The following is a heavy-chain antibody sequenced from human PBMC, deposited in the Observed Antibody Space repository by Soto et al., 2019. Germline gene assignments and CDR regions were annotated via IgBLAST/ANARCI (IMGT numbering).Heavy chain of an antibody. CDR3: ATIRVRGGPLRFED. CDR2: VLPITGST. V-gene: IGHV1-69*06. D-gene: IGHD5-12*01. CDR1: GGLFSVFS. Sequence: QVQLVQSGAEVKKPGSSVKVSCKTSGGLFSVFSFNWVRQAPGQGLEWMGRVLPITGSTDYAQKFQGRLTITADRSTSTIYMELSRLTSDDTANYYCATIRVRGGPLRFEDGGQGTLISVSS. J-gene: IGHJ4*01.